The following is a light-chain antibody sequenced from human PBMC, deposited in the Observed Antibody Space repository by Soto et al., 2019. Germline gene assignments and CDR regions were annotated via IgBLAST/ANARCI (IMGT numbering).Light chain of an antibody. CDR1: SSNIGSKT. J-gene: IGLJ2*01. Sequence: QSALTQPPSASGTPGQRVTISCSGSSSNIGSKTVNWYQQLPGTAPKLLIYSNNQRPSGVPGRFSGSKSGTSASLAISGLPSEDEADYYCAAWDDSLNGVVFGGGTKLTVL. V-gene: IGLV1-44*01. CDR3: AAWDDSLNGVV. CDR2: SNN.